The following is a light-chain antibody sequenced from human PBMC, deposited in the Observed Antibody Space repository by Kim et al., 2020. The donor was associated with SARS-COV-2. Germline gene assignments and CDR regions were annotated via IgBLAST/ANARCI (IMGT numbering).Light chain of an antibody. CDR1: QSVSRW. CDR2: DGS. V-gene: IGKV1-5*01. CDR3: QHPQT. Sequence: DIQMTQSPSTLSASVGDRVTLTCRASQSVSRWLAWYQQKPGKAPKLLIYDGSNLQSGVPSRFSGSGSGTEFTLTISSLQPDDFAIYYCQHPQTFGHGTKVDIK. J-gene: IGKJ1*01.